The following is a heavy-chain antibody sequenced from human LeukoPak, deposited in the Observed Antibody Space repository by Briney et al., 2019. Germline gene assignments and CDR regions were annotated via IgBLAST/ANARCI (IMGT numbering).Heavy chain of an antibody. CDR1: GYTFTSYY. D-gene: IGHD4/OR15-4a*01. CDR3: ARVGADDAFDI. Sequence: ASVKVSCKASGYTFTSYYMHWLRQAPGQGLEWMGIINPSGGSTSYAQKFQGRVTMTRDTSTSTVYMELSSLRSEDTAVYYCARVGADDAFDIWGQGTMVTVSS. V-gene: IGHV1-46*01. CDR2: INPSGGST. J-gene: IGHJ3*02.